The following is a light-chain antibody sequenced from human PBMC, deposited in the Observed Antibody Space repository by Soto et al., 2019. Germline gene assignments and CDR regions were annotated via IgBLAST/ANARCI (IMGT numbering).Light chain of an antibody. J-gene: IGKJ4*01. Sequence: EIVMTQSPATLSVSPGERATLSCRASQSFNSNLAWYQQKPGQAPRLLIYGASTRATGIPARFSGSGSGTEFTLTISSLQSEDFVVYYCQQRSNWPPLTFGGGTKVDIK. V-gene: IGKV3-15*01. CDR3: QQRSNWPPLT. CDR1: QSFNSN. CDR2: GAS.